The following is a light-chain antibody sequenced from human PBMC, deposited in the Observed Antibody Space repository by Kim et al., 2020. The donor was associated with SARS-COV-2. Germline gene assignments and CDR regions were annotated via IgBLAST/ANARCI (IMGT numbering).Light chain of an antibody. Sequence: EIVLTQSPGTLSFSPGERATLSCRASQSISSSYLACYQHKPGQAPKLLIDAASSRATGIPDRFSGSGSGTDFTLTISRLEPEDFAVYYCQYYTSSFTFGGGTKVDIK. CDR3: QYYTSSFT. V-gene: IGKV3-20*01. CDR1: QSISSSY. J-gene: IGKJ4*01. CDR2: AAS.